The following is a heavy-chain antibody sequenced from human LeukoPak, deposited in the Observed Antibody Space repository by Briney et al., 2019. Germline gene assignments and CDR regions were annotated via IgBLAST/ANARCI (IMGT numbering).Heavy chain of an antibody. J-gene: IGHJ4*02. V-gene: IGHV4-59*01. Sequence: PSETLSLTCTVSGGSIGSYYWSWIRQPPGKGLEWIAYIYSSGSTKSNPPLKSRVTISVDTSKNQFSLKLTSVTAADTAVYYCARDFRVGTGIWGQGILVTVSS. CDR2: IYSSGST. CDR3: ARDFRVGTGI. CDR1: GGSIGSYY. D-gene: IGHD5-18*01.